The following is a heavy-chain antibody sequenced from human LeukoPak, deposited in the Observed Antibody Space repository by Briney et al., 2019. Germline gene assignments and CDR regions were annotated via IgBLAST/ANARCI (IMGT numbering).Heavy chain of an antibody. Sequence: SETLSLTCTVSRGSISSSSHSWGWIRQPPGKGLEWIGSMSLGGSTYYNPSLKTRVTMSVDTSENQFSLKLSSVTAADSTVYYCVRIYCTSTSCYGDSYYGMDVWGQGTTVTVSS. CDR2: MSLGGST. D-gene: IGHD2-2*01. V-gene: IGHV4-39*01. CDR3: VRIYCTSTSCYGDSYYGMDV. CDR1: RGSISSSSHS. J-gene: IGHJ6*02.